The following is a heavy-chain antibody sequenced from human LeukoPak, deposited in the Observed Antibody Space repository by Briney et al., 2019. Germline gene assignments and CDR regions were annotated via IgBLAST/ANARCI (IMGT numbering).Heavy chain of an antibody. Sequence: PGGSLRLSCAASGFTFSSYAMSLVRQAPGKGLEWVSAISGPAGSWDYADSVKGRFTIYRDNSKNTLFLQMNSLRAEDTAIYYCAKKVGLVSAPLYYFDVWGQGTLVTVSS. V-gene: IGHV3-23*01. CDR1: GFTFSSYA. J-gene: IGHJ4*02. D-gene: IGHD5/OR15-5a*01. CDR3: AKKVGLVSAPLYYFDV. CDR2: ISGPAGSW.